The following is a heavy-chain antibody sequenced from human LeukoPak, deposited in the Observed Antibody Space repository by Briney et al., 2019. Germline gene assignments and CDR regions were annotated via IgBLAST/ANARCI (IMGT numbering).Heavy chain of an antibody. J-gene: IGHJ4*02. CDR2: ISGSGGST. V-gene: IGHV3-23*01. CDR3: ATKHMSTETDY. CDR1: GFTFSSYT. D-gene: IGHD5/OR15-5a*01. Sequence: PGGSLRLSCAASGFTFSSYTMSWVRQAPGKGLEWVSAISGSGGSTYYADSVKGRFTISRDNSRNTLYLQMDSLRAEDTAMYYCATKHMSTETDYWGQGTLVTVSS.